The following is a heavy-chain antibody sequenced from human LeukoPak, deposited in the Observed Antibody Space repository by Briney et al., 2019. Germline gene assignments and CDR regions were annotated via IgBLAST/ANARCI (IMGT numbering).Heavy chain of an antibody. Sequence: PGGSLRLSCVVSGFNFDNFAMHWVRQPLGKGLEWVAVISHDGRTKYYADSMKGRITISRDNSKNTLFLQMNNLRAEDTAVYYCARILKNYFDYWGQGTLVAVSS. CDR2: ISHDGRTK. CDR1: GFNFDNFA. D-gene: IGHD2-8*01. J-gene: IGHJ4*02. V-gene: IGHV3-30*04. CDR3: ARILKNYFDY.